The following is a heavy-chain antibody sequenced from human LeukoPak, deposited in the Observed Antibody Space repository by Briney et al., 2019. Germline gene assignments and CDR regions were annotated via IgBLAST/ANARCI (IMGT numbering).Heavy chain of an antibody. D-gene: IGHD3-10*01. V-gene: IGHV3-23*01. Sequence: QSGGSLRLSCAASGLTFSSSAMSWVRQAPGKGLEWVSTISGGGVSTYYADSVKGQFTISRDTSKNTLYLHMNSLRAEDTAVYYCAKRSPYYFNYWGQGTLVTVSS. J-gene: IGHJ4*02. CDR2: ISGGGVST. CDR3: AKRSPYYFNY. CDR1: GLTFSSSA.